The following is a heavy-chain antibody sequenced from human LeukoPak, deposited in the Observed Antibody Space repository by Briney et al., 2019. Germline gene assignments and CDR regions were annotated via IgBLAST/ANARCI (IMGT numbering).Heavy chain of an antibody. CDR3: AKDAVRDDIVVVVAATSYFDY. D-gene: IGHD2-15*01. CDR2: ISGSGGST. CDR1: GFTFSSYA. V-gene: IGHV3-23*01. J-gene: IGHJ4*02. Sequence: GGSLRLSCAASGFTFSSYAMSWVRQAPGKGLEWVSAISGSGGSTYYADSVKGRFTISRDNSKNTLYLQMNSLRAEDTAVYYCAKDAVRDDIVVVVAATSYFDYWGQGTLVTVSP.